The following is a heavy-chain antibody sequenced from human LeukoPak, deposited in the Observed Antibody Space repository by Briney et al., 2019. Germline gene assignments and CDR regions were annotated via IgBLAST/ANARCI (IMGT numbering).Heavy chain of an antibody. V-gene: IGHV3-30*04. CDR2: ISYDGSNK. D-gene: IGHD6-19*01. Sequence: PGGSLRLSCAASGFTFSSYAMHWVRQAPGKGLEWVAVISYDGSNKYYADSVKGRFTISRDNSKNTLYLQMNSLRAEDTAVYYCAKAGSGPTDYWGQGTLVTVSS. CDR1: GFTFSSYA. CDR3: AKAGSGPTDY. J-gene: IGHJ4*02.